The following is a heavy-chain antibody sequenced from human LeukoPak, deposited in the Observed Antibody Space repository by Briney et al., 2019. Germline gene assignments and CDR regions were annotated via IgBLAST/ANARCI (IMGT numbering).Heavy chain of an antibody. V-gene: IGHV3-9*01. CDR1: GFTFDDYA. CDR3: AKEAGRGGWFDP. J-gene: IGHJ5*02. Sequence: PGGSLRLSCAASGFTFDDYAMHWVRQAPGKGLEWVSGISWNSGSIGYADSVKGRFTISRDNAKNSLYLQMNSLRAEDTALYYSAKEAGRGGWFDPWGQGTLVTVSS. CDR2: ISWNSGSI. D-gene: IGHD5-24*01.